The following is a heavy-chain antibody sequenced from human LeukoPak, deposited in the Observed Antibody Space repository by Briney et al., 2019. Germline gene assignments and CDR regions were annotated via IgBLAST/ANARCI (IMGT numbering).Heavy chain of an antibody. CDR2: IDPNSGGT. D-gene: IGHD3-3*01. J-gene: IGHJ4*02. CDR3: ARGGNIWSGSRPYFDY. CDR1: GYTFTGYY. Sequence: ASVTVSCKASGYTFTGYYMHWVRQAPGQGLEWMGWIDPNSGGTNYAQKFQGRVIMTRDTSISTAYMELSRLRSDDTAVYYCARGGNIWSGSRPYFDYWGQGTLVTVSS. V-gene: IGHV1-2*02.